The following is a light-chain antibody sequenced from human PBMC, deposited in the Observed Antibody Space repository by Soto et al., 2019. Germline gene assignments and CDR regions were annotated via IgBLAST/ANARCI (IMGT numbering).Light chain of an antibody. CDR2: GAS. CDR1: QSVSNDY. CDR3: QLYGMSVPIP. Sequence: EVVLTQSPGTLSLSPGERATLSCRASQSVSNDYLAWYQQKPGQAPRLLIHGASSRAIGIPDWFSGGGSGTDFTLTISRLEPEDFAVYYCQLYGMSVPIPSGPGTKVDL. V-gene: IGKV3-20*01. J-gene: IGKJ3*01.